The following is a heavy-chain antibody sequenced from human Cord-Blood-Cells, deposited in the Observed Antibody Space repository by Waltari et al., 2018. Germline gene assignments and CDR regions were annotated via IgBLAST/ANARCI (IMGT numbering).Heavy chain of an antibody. CDR3: AREVSDYYYYYGMDV. Sequence: QVQLVQSGAEVKKPGASVKVSCKASGYTFTGYYMHWVRQAPGQGLEWVGWINPNSGGTNYAQKFQGWVTMTRDTSISTAYMELSRLRSDDTAVYYCAREVSDYYYYYGMDVWGQGTTVTVSS. J-gene: IGHJ6*02. CDR1: GYTFTGYY. V-gene: IGHV1-2*04. D-gene: IGHD1-20*01. CDR2: INPNSGGT.